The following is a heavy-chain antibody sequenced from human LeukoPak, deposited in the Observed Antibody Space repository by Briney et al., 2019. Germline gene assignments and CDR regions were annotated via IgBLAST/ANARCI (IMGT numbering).Heavy chain of an antibody. CDR3: AGLRFLEWLFPWFDP. CDR2: IYSSGNT. D-gene: IGHD3-3*01. CDR1: GVFISGHC. J-gene: IGHJ5*02. Sequence: PSETLSLTRSVCGVFISGHCWSWIRQPPGKGLEWIGNIYSSGNTNYNPSLKSRVTISVDTSKNQFSLKLSSVTAADTAVYYCAGLRFLEWLFPWFDPWGQGTLVTVSS. V-gene: IGHV4-59*08.